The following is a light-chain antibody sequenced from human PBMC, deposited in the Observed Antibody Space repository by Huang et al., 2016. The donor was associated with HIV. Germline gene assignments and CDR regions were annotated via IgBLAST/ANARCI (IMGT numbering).Light chain of an antibody. V-gene: IGKV3-11*01. CDR3: QQRSRT. CDR2: DAS. Sequence: EIVLTQSPATLSFSPGERATLSCRASQSISNCLAWYQQKPGQAPRLLLYDASNRATGIQARVSGSGSGTDFTLTISSLEYEDFAVYYSQQRSRTFGGGTKVEIK. CDR1: QSISNC. J-gene: IGKJ4*01.